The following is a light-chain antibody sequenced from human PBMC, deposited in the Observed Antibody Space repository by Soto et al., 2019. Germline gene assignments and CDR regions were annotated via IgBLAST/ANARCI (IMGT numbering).Light chain of an antibody. CDR2: EVS. CDR1: SSDVGSYNL. V-gene: IGLV2-23*02. J-gene: IGLJ2*01. Sequence: QSALTQPASVSGSPGQSITISCTGTSSDVGSYNLVSWYQQHPGKAPKLMIYEVSKRPSGVSNRFSGSKSGNTASLTISGLQGEDEADYYFCSYAAGSSTFVLFGGGTKLTAL. CDR3: CSYAAGSSTFVL.